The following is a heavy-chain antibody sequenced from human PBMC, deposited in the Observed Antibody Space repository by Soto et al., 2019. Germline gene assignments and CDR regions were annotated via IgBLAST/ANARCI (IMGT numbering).Heavy chain of an antibody. CDR2: IIPILGTP. Sequence: SVKVSCKVSGDTFSTYSISWVRQAPGQGLEWLGGIIPILGTPSYAQRFQDRVTITADKSTSTAYMELSSLRSEDTAVYYCARERSRYDRSGYYRPDYWGQGTLVTVSS. CDR1: GDTFSTYS. D-gene: IGHD3-22*01. V-gene: IGHV1-69*08. J-gene: IGHJ4*02. CDR3: ARERSRYDRSGYYRPDY.